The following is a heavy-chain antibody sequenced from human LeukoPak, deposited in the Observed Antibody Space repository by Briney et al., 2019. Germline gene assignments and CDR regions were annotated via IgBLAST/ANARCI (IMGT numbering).Heavy chain of an antibody. CDR1: GFTFSRYA. J-gene: IGHJ5*02. CDR3: ARDYGDYESNWFDP. D-gene: IGHD4-17*01. Sequence: PGGSLRLSCAASGFTFSRYAMSWVRKTPGKGLEWVSTINGTGVTTYYADSVKGRFTMSRDNAKNSLYLQMNSLRAEDTAVYYCARDYGDYESNWFDPWGQGTLVTVSS. V-gene: IGHV3-23*01. CDR2: INGTGVTT.